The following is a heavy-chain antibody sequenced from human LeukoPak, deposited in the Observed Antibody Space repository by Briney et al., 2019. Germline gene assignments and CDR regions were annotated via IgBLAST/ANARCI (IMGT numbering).Heavy chain of an antibody. CDR1: GGSISSHY. CDR3: ASSHVFYYYMDV. CDR2: IYYSGST. V-gene: IGHV4-59*11. Sequence: PSETLSLTCTVSGGSISSHYWSWIRQPPGKGLEWIGYIYYSGSTNYNPSLKSRVTISVDTSKNQSSLKLSSVTAADTAVYYCASSHVFYYYMDVWGKGTTVTVSS. J-gene: IGHJ6*03.